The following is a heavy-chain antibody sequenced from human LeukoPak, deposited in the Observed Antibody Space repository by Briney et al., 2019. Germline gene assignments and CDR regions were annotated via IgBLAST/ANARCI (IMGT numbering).Heavy chain of an antibody. CDR3: ARGRYDFWSGYYSVYYYGMDV. Sequence: ASVKVSCKASGYTFTSYAMHWVRQAPGQRLEWMGWINASNGNTKYSQKFQGRVTITRDTSASTAYMELSSLRSEDTAVYYCARGRYDFWSGYYSVYYYGMDVWGQGTTVTVSS. D-gene: IGHD3-3*01. CDR1: GYTFTSYA. CDR2: INASNGNT. V-gene: IGHV1-3*01. J-gene: IGHJ6*02.